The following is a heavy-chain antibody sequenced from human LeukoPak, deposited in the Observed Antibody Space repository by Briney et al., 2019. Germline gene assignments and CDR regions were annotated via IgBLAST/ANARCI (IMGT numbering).Heavy chain of an antibody. V-gene: IGHV3-7*01. CDR1: GFTFSSYW. J-gene: IGHJ4*02. CDR3: ARDWEEYCSGGTCPFDF. Sequence: PGGSLRLSCAASGFTFSSYWMSWVRQAPGKGLEWVANIKQDGSEKYYVDSVKGRFTISRDNVKNSLYLQMNSLRAEDTAVYYCARDWEEYCSGGTCPFDFWGQGTLVTVSS. CDR2: IKQDGSEK. D-gene: IGHD2-15*01.